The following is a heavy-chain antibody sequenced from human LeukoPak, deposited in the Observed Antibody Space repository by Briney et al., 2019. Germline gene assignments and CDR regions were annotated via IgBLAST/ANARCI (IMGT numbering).Heavy chain of an antibody. D-gene: IGHD2-15*01. CDR3: VRGGPSTWS. CDR1: GGTFSSYA. Sequence: ASVKVSCKASGGTFSSYAISWVRQAPGQGLEWMGRIIPILGIANYAQKFQGRVTITADKSTSTAYMELSSLRAEDTAVYYCVRGGPSTWSWGQGTLVTVSS. V-gene: IGHV1-69*04. J-gene: IGHJ5*02. CDR2: IIPILGIA.